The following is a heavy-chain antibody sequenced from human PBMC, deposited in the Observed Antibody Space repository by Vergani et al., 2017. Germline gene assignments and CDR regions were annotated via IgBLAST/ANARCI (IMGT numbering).Heavy chain of an antibody. CDR3: ARAAIAAAVPRNY. J-gene: IGHJ4*02. Sequence: QLQLVQSGAEVKKPGASVKVSCKASGYTFTGYYMHWVRQAPGQGLEWMGWINPNSGGTNYAQKFQGRVTMTRDTSISTAYMELSRLRSADTAVYYCARAAIAAAVPRNYWGQGTLVTVSS. V-gene: IGHV1-2*02. CDR1: GYTFTGYY. CDR2: INPNSGGT. D-gene: IGHD6-13*01.